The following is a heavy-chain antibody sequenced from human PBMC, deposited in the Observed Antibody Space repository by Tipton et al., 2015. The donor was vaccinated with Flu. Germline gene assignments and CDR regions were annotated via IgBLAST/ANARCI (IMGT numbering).Heavy chain of an antibody. D-gene: IGHD3-16*01. J-gene: IGHJ6*02. CDR3: ARLPLRSGNYYYYYGMDV. CDR2: VYTSGST. V-gene: IGHV4-61*02. CDR1: GGAISSGTDY. Sequence: TLSLTCTVSGGAISSGTDYWSWIRQPAGKGLEWIGRVYTSGSTNYSPSLKSRVTISIDTSKNQFSLKLSSVTAADTAVYYCARLPLRSGNYYYYYGMDVWGQGP.